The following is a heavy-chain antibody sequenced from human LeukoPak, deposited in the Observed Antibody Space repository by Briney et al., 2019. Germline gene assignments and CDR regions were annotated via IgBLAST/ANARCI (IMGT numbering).Heavy chain of an antibody. Sequence: SETLSLTCAVSGGSISSGGYSWSWIRQPPGKGLEWIGCIYHSGSTYYNPSLKSRVTISVDRSKNQFSLKLSSVTAADTAVYYCARLSRYYDNSYWGQGTLVTVSS. V-gene: IGHV4-30-2*01. CDR2: IYHSGST. CDR1: GGSISSGGYS. J-gene: IGHJ4*02. CDR3: ARLSRYYDNSY. D-gene: IGHD3-22*01.